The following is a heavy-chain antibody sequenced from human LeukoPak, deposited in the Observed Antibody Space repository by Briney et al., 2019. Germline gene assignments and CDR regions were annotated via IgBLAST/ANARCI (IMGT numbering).Heavy chain of an antibody. Sequence: SQTLSLTCTVSGGSISSGDYYWSWIRQPPGKGLVWIGYIYYSGSTYYNPSLKSRVTISVDTSKNQFSLKLSSVTAADTAVYYCARESLEYYYDSSGYSSSLDYWGQGTLVTVSS. CDR1: GGSISSGDYY. CDR3: ARESLEYYYDSSGYSSSLDY. D-gene: IGHD3-22*01. CDR2: IYYSGST. J-gene: IGHJ4*02. V-gene: IGHV4-30-4*01.